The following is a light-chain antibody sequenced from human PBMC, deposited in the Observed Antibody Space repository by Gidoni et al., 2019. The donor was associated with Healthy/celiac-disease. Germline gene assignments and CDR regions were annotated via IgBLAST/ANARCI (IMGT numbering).Light chain of an antibody. CDR1: QSISSY. Sequence: DIQMTQSPSSLSASVGDRVTITCRASQSISSYLNWYQQKPGKAPKLLIYAASSLQSRVPSRFSGSGSGTDFTLTISSLQPEDFATYYCQQSYSPLYTFXXXTKLEIK. CDR3: QQSYSPLYT. V-gene: IGKV1-39*01. J-gene: IGKJ2*01. CDR2: AAS.